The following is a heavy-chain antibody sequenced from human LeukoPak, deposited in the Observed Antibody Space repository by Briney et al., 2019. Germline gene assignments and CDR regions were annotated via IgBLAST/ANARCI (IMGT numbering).Heavy chain of an antibody. Sequence: GASVKVSCKASGYTFTSYDINWVRRATGQGLEWMGWMNPNSGNTGYAQKFQGRVTMTRNTSISTAYMELSSLRSEDTAVYYCASLLAMGNYYYYGMDVWGQGTTVTVSS. CDR2: MNPNSGNT. CDR1: GYTFTSYD. J-gene: IGHJ6*02. V-gene: IGHV1-8*01. D-gene: IGHD5-18*01. CDR3: ASLLAMGNYYYYGMDV.